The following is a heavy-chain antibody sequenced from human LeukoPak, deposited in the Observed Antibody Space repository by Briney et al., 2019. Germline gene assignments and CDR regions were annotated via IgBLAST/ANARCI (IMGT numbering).Heavy chain of an antibody. Sequence: GGSLRLSCAASGFTFSNAWMSWVRQAPGKGLEWVGRIKSKTDGGTTDYAAPVKGRFTISRDDSKNTLYLQMNSLKTEDTAVYYCTTVYYYDSSGPDYWGQGTLVTVSS. D-gene: IGHD3-22*01. V-gene: IGHV3-15*01. CDR2: IKSKTDGGTT. CDR3: TTVYYYDSSGPDY. CDR1: GFTFSNAW. J-gene: IGHJ4*02.